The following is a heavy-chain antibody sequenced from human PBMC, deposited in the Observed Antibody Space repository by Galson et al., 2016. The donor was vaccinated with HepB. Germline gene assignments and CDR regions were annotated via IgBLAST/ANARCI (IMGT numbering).Heavy chain of an antibody. J-gene: IGHJ1*01. CDR2: TYYRSKWYN. D-gene: IGHD2-2*01. CDR3: ARDTSTWDGLGTEYFHH. V-gene: IGHV6-1*01. Sequence: CAISGDSVSSNDAIWNWIRQSPSRGLEWLGRTYYRSKWYNHYAVSVKSRITNDPDTSRNQISLQLNSVTPEDTAVYYCARDTSTWDGLGTEYFHHWGQGTLVTVSS. CDR1: GDSVSSNDAI.